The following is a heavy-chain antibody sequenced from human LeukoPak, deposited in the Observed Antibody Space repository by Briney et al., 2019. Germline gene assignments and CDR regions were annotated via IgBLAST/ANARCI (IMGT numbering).Heavy chain of an antibody. CDR2: INPNSGGT. CDR1: GYTFTGYY. CDR3: ARRSGNYYYMDV. Sequence: ASVKVSCKASGYTFTGYYMHWVRQAPGQGLEWMGWINPNSGGTNYAQKFQGRVTMTRDTSISTAYMELSRLRSDDTAVYYCARRSGNYYYMDVWGKGATVTVSS. J-gene: IGHJ6*03. D-gene: IGHD2-15*01. V-gene: IGHV1-2*02.